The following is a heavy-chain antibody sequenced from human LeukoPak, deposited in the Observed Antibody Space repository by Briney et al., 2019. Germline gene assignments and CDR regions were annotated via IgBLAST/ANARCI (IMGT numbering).Heavy chain of an antibody. CDR1: GFTFSSYS. V-gene: IGHV3-21*01. CDR2: ISSSSSYI. J-gene: IGHJ4*02. D-gene: IGHD4-23*01. Sequence: GGSLRLSCAASGFTFSSYSMNWVRQAPGKGLEGGSSISSSSSYIYYADSVKGRFTISRDNAKNSLYLQMNRLRAEDTAVYYCARVGPEDYGGNSDYWGQGTLVTVSS. CDR3: ARVGPEDYGGNSDY.